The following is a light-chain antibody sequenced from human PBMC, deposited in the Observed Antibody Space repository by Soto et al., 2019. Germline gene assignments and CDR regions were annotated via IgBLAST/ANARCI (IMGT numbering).Light chain of an antibody. CDR1: RDIRNY. J-gene: IGKJ2*01. CDR3: QQYDNLPYT. CDR2: DAS. V-gene: IGKV1-33*01. Sequence: DIQMTQSPSSLSASVGDRVTITCQASRDIRNYLNWYQQKRGKAPKLLIYDASNLETGVPSRFSGRGSGTDFTFTISSLQPEDIATYYCQQYDNLPYTCGQGTKLEIK.